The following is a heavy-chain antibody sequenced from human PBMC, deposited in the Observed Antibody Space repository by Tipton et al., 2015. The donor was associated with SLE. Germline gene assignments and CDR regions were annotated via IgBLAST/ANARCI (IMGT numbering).Heavy chain of an antibody. V-gene: IGHV3-53*05. CDR3: TTDGLAGTPGY. CDR1: GFTVSSNY. D-gene: IGHD1-1*01. Sequence: SLRLSCAASGFTVSSNYMSWVRQAPGKGLEWVSVIYSGGSTYYADSVKGRFTISRDNSKNTLYLQMNSLRAEDTAVYYCTTDGLAGTPGYWGQGTLVTVSS. J-gene: IGHJ4*02. CDR2: IYSGGST.